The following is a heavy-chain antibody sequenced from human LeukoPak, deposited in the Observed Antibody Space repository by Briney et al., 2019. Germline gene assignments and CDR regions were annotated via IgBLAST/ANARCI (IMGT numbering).Heavy chain of an antibody. J-gene: IGHJ6*02. D-gene: IGHD2-2*02. CDR1: GGSISSSSYY. CDR3: ARPPYTNGMDV. Sequence: SETLSLTCTVSGGSISSSSYYWGWIRQPPGKGLEWIGSIYYSVSTYYNPSLKSRVTISVDTSKNQFSLKLSSVTAADTAVYYCARPPYTNGMDVWGQGATVTVSS. V-gene: IGHV4-39*01. CDR2: IYYSVST.